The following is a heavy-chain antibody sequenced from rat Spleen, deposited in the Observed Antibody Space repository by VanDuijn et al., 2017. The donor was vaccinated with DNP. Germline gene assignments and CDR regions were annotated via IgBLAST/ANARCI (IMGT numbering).Heavy chain of an antibody. J-gene: IGHJ2*01. CDR3: ARWSDYFDY. CDR2: INYSGNT. V-gene: IGHV3-1*01. CDR1: GFSITSSY. Sequence: EVQLQESGPGLVKPSQSLSLACSVTGFSITSSYRWNWIRKFPGNKMEWIGHINYSGNTRYSPSLKSRISISRDTSKNQFFLHLNSVTTEDTATYYCARWSDYFDYWGQGVMVTVSS.